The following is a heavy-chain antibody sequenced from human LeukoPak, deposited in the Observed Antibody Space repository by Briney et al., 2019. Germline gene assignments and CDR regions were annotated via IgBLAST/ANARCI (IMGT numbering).Heavy chain of an antibody. CDR1: GGSISSYY. CDR3: AREMVATYYYDSSGYPYNWFDP. CDR2: IYYSGST. J-gene: IGHJ5*02. Sequence: TSETLSLTCTVSGGSISSYYWSWIRQPPGKGLEWIGDIYYSGSTNYNPSLKSRVTISVDTSKNQFSLKLSSVTAADTAVYYCAREMVATYYYDSSGYPYNWFDPWGQGTLVTVSS. D-gene: IGHD3-22*01. V-gene: IGHV4-59*12.